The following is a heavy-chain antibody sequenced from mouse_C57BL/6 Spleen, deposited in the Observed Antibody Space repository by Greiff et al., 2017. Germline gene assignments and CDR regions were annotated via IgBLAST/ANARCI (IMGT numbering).Heavy chain of an antibody. D-gene: IGHD2-3*01. J-gene: IGHJ2*01. V-gene: IGHV1-81*01. CDR3: ARQIYDGYLGDFDY. CDR1: GYTFTSYG. Sequence: QVQLQQSGAELARPGASVKLSCKASGYTFTSYGISWVKQRTGQGLEWIGEIYPRSGNTYYNEKFKGKATLTADKSSSTAYMELRSLTSEDSAVYFCARQIYDGYLGDFDYWGQGTTLTVSS. CDR2: IYPRSGNT.